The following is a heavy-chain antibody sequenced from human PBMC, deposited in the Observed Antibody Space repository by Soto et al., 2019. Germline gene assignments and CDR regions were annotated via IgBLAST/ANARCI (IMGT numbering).Heavy chain of an antibody. CDR2: IYYSGST. V-gene: IGHV4-59*08. CDR3: ATSYQLPHGIGGLDY. CDR1: GGSISSYY. D-gene: IGHD2-2*01. J-gene: IGHJ4*02. Sequence: QVQLQESGPGLVKPSETLSLTCTVSGGSISSYYWSWIRQPPGKGLEWIGYIYYSGSTNYNPSLKSRVTISVDTSKNQFSLKLSSVTAADTAVYYCATSYQLPHGIGGLDYWGQGTLVTVSS.